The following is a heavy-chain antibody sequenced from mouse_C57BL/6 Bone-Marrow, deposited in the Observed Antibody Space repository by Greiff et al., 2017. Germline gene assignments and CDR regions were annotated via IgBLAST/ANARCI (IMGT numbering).Heavy chain of an antibody. J-gene: IGHJ2*01. Sequence: VQLQQSGAELVKPGASVKLSCTASGFTIKDYYMHWVKQRTEQGLEWIGRIDPEDGETKYAPKFQGKATMTADTSSNTASLQLSSLTSEDTAVYYCARVRYYYGSSPYYFDYWGQGTTLTVSS. CDR1: GFTIKDYY. CDR3: ARVRYYYGSSPYYFDY. V-gene: IGHV14-2*01. CDR2: IDPEDGET. D-gene: IGHD1-1*01.